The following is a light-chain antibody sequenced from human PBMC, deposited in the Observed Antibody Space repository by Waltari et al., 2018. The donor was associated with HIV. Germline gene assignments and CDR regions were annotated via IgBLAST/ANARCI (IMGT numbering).Light chain of an antibody. Sequence: EVVTTQSPATLSMSPGERATLSCRASQGVSINLAWHQQKPGQAPRLLIYGASTRATGIPARFSGSGAGTEFTLTISSLQSEDFAVYYCQQYNDWPLTFGGGTKVEIK. CDR2: GAS. CDR3: QQYNDWPLT. CDR1: QGVSIN. J-gene: IGKJ4*01. V-gene: IGKV3-15*01.